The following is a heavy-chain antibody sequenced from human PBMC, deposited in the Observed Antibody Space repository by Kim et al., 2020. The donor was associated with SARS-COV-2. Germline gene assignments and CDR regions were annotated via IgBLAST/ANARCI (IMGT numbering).Heavy chain of an antibody. Sequence: ASVKVSCKVSGYTLTELSMHWVRQAPGKGLEWMGGFDLEDGETIYAQKFQGRVTMTEDTSTETSYMELSSLRSDDTAVYYCATTTIFGVANWFDPWGQGTLVTVSS. CDR3: ATTTIFGVANWFDP. J-gene: IGHJ5*02. CDR2: FDLEDGET. V-gene: IGHV1-24*01. CDR1: GYTLTELS. D-gene: IGHD3-3*01.